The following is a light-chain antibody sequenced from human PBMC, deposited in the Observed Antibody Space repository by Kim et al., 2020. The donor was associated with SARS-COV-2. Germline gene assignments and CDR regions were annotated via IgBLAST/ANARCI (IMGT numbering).Light chain of an antibody. CDR3: QQGYGTPYP. CDR2: AAS. Sequence: DIQMTQSPSSLSASVGDRVTITCRASQSISSYLNWYQQKPGKAPKLLIYAASSLQSGVPSRFSGSGSGTDFTLTISGLQPEDLATYYGQQGYGTPYPLGRGTMLE. J-gene: IGKJ2*01. CDR1: QSISSY. V-gene: IGKV1-39*01.